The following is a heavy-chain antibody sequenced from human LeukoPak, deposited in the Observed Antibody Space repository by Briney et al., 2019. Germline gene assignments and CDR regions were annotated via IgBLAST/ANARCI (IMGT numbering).Heavy chain of an antibody. CDR1: GFIFSIYA. CDR3: ALSGGINWYGLEC. J-gene: IGHJ4*02. CDR2: TSVSETT. V-gene: IGHV3-23*01. D-gene: IGHD3-3*01. Sequence: GGSLIPSCAASGFIFSIYAMSWVRQAPGKGLEWISATSVSETTYYADSVKGRFTISRDNSKNTLYLQMNSLRAEDTAVYYCALSGGINWYGLECWGQGTLVTVPS.